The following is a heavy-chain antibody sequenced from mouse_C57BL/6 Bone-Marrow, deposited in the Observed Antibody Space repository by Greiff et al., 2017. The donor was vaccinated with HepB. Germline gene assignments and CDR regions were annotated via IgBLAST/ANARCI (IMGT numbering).Heavy chain of an antibody. V-gene: IGHV1-63*01. CDR1: GYTFTNYW. CDR2: IYPGGGYT. CDR3: ARSSYDYDQTAWFAY. J-gene: IGHJ3*01. Sequence: QVQLQQSGAELVRPGTSVKMSCKASGYTFTNYWIGWAKQRPGHGLEWIGDIYPGGGYTNYNEKFKGKATLTADKSSSTAYMQFSSLTSEDSAIYYCARSSYDYDQTAWFAYWGQGTLVTVSA. D-gene: IGHD2-4*01.